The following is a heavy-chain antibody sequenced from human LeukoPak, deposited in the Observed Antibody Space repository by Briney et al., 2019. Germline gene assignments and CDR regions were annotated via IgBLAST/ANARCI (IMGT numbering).Heavy chain of an antibody. CDR1: GGSISSSSYY. CDR3: ARPPLLYSSSWHPFDY. V-gene: IGHV4-39*01. Sequence: KPSETLSLTCTVSGGSISSSSYYWGWVRQPPGKGLEWIGSIYYSGSTYYNPSLKSRVTISADTAKNQVSLNLTSVTAADTAVYYCARPPLLYSSSWHPFDYWGQGILVTVSS. J-gene: IGHJ4*02. CDR2: IYYSGST. D-gene: IGHD6-13*01.